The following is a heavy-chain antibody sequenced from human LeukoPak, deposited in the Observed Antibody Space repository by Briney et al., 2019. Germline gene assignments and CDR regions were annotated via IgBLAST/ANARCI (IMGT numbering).Heavy chain of an antibody. CDR2: ISGSGSST. CDR3: AKDRIGAVMYFDD. Sequence: GGSLRLSCAASGITFSNYGMSWVRQAPGKGLEWVSGISGSGSSTYYADSVKGRFTVSRDNSKNTLYVQMNSLRAEDTAVYYCAKDRIGAVMYFDDWGQGTLVTVSS. V-gene: IGHV3-23*01. D-gene: IGHD6-13*01. J-gene: IGHJ4*02. CDR1: GITFSNYG.